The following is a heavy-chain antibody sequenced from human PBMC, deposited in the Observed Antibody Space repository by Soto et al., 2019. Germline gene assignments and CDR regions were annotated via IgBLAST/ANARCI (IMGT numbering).Heavy chain of an antibody. V-gene: IGHV1-46*03. CDR1: GYTFTSYY. D-gene: IGHD3-10*01. CDR3: GREGGAGELPGY. Sequence: QVQLVQSGAEVKKPGASVKVSCKASGYTFTSYYMHWVRQAPGQGLEWMGIINPSGGSTSYAQKFQGRVTMTRDTSTSTVYMEWSGLRSEDTAVYYGGREGGAGELPGYWGQGTLVTVSS. J-gene: IGHJ4*02. CDR2: INPSGGST.